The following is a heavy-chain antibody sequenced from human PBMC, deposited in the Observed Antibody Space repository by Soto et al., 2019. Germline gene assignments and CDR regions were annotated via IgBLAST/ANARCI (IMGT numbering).Heavy chain of an antibody. CDR1: SGSITSSKW. V-gene: IGHV4-4*03. D-gene: IGHD6-13*01. Sequence: QVQLQESGPGLVKPPGTLSLTCTDSSGSITSSKWWSWVRQPPGKGLEWIGEIYHGGSTNYNPSLKGRVTISVDKSKNQLSLQLNSVTAADTAVYYCASHLIMPGTRGFDSWGQGTLVTVSS. CDR3: ASHLIMPGTRGFDS. CDR2: IYHGGST. J-gene: IGHJ4*02.